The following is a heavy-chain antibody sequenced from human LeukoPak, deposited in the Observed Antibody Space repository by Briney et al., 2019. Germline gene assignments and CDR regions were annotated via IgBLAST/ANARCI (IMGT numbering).Heavy chain of an antibody. V-gene: IGHV3-7*01. Sequence: GGSPRLSCAASGFTFSSHSMGWVRQAPGKGLECVATIGLGGAQKDFVDSVKGRFTLSRDNAKNSLFLEMNRLRVEDTAVYYCARWRGLQSEFDCWGQGTLVTVSS. CDR3: ARWRGLQSEFDC. D-gene: IGHD5-24*01. CDR2: IGLGGAQK. CDR1: GFTFSSHS. J-gene: IGHJ4*02.